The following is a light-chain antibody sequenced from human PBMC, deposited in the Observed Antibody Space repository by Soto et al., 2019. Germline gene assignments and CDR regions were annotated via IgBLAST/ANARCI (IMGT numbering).Light chain of an antibody. CDR3: LLSFGGARRV. J-gene: IGLJ2*01. Sequence: QAVVTQEPSLTVSPGGTVTLTCASSTGAVTNGHYPYWFQQKPGQAPRTLIYDTSNKHSWTPARCSGSLLGGKPVLTLSGAQPEDEADYFCLLSFGGARRVFGGGTKLTVL. CDR1: TGAVTNGHY. CDR2: DTS. V-gene: IGLV7-46*01.